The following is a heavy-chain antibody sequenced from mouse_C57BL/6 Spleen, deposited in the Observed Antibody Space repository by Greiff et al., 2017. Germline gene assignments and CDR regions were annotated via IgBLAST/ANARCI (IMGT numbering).Heavy chain of an antibody. CDR3: ARSYDYDDYTMDY. Sequence: QVQLQQPGAELVKPGASVKLSCKASGYTFTNYWMHWVKQRPGQGLEWIGMMHPNGGSPDYNEKFKSEATLSVDKSSRTAYMELSSLTSEDTAVYYCARSYDYDDYTMDYWGQGPSVTVSS. J-gene: IGHJ4*01. CDR2: MHPNGGSP. V-gene: IGHV1-64*01. CDR1: GYTFTNYW. D-gene: IGHD2-4*01.